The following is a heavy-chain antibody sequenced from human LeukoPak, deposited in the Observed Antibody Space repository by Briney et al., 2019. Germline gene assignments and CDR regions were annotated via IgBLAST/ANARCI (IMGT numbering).Heavy chain of an antibody. CDR3: ARDFNEHYYDSSGYLDY. CDR1: GYTFTSYY. D-gene: IGHD3-22*01. J-gene: IGHJ4*02. Sequence: GASVKVSCKASGYTFTSYYMHWVRQAPGQGLEWMGIINPSGGSTSYAQKFQGRVTMTRDMSTSTVYMELSSLRSEDTAVYYCARDFNEHYYDSSGYLDYWGQGTLVTVSS. CDR2: INPSGGST. V-gene: IGHV1-46*01.